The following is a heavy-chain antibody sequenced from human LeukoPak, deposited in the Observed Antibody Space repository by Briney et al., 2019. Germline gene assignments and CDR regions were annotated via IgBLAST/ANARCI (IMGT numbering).Heavy chain of an antibody. Sequence: GGSLRLSCAASGFSFSSYEMNWVRQAPGKGLEWVSYIRSSGDTTYYTDSVEGRFTISRDNSKNTLYLEMNTLRAEDTAVYYCAKGGYASCFDPWGQGTQVTVSS. V-gene: IGHV3-48*03. CDR2: IRSSGDTT. CDR3: AKGGYASCFDP. D-gene: IGHD2-15*01. CDR1: GFSFSSYE. J-gene: IGHJ5*02.